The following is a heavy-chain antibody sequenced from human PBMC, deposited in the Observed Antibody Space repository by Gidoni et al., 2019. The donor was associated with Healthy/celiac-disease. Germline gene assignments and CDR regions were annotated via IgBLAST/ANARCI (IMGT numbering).Heavy chain of an antibody. Sequence: QVQLQESGPGLVKPSQTLSLTCTDSGGSISSGSYYWSWIRQPAGKGLEWIGRIYTSGSTNYNPSLKSRVTISVDTSKNQFSLKLSSVTAADTAVYYCARATIFGVVIMWGQGTLVTVSS. CDR2: IYTSGST. V-gene: IGHV4-61*02. D-gene: IGHD3-3*01. J-gene: IGHJ4*02. CDR3: ARATIFGVVIM. CDR1: GGSISSGSYY.